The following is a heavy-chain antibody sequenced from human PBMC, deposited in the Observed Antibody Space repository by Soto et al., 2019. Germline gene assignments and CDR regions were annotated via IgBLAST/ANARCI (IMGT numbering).Heavy chain of an antibody. D-gene: IGHD6-19*01. Sequence: VQLVESGGGVVQPGRSLRLSCAASGFTFSDYAMHWVRQAPGKGLAWVAVVSHDGRNTNYADSVKGRFTISRDSSKNTVSLEMTSLRAEDTAVYYCAKGGRQWLVTSDFNYWGQGALVTVSS. CDR1: GFTFSDYA. V-gene: IGHV3-30*18. CDR2: VSHDGRNT. CDR3: AKGGRQWLVTSDFNY. J-gene: IGHJ4*02.